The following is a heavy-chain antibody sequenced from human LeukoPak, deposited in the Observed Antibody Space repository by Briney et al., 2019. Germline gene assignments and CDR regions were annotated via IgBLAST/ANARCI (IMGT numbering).Heavy chain of an antibody. V-gene: IGHV4-61*02. CDR2: FYTSGST. J-gene: IGHJ4*02. Sequence: NPSETLSLTCTVSGGSISSGTYYWSWIRQPAGKGLEWIGRFYTSGSTNYNPSLKSRVTISVDTSKNQFSLKLSSVTAADTAVYYCARLDITKDCWVYWGQGTLVTVSS. CDR3: ARLDITKDCWVY. D-gene: IGHD2-21*02. CDR1: GGSISSGTYY.